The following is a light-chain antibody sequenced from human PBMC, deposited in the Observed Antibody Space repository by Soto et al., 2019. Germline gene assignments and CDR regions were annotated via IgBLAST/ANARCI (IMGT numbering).Light chain of an antibody. CDR1: QSVSSN. J-gene: IGKJ1*01. Sequence: EIVMTQSPATLSVSPGERATLSCRASQSVSSNLAWYQQKPGQAPRLLIYGASTRATGIPARFSGSGSGTEFTLTISSLQSEDXXVYXXXQYXNWPPWTFGQGTKVEVK. CDR3: XQYXNWPPWT. CDR2: GAS. V-gene: IGKV3-15*01.